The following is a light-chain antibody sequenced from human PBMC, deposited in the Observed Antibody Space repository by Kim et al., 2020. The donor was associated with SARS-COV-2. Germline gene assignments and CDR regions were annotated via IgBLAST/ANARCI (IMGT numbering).Light chain of an antibody. V-gene: IGLV3-27*01. CDR2: KDS. CDR1: VLAKKY. J-gene: IGLJ2*01. CDR3: YSAADNNRVV. Sequence: VPPGQTARITCSGDVLAKKYARWFQQKPGPAPVLVIYKDSERPSGIPERFSGSSSGTTVTLTISGAQVEDEADYYCYSAADNNRVVFGGGTQLTVL.